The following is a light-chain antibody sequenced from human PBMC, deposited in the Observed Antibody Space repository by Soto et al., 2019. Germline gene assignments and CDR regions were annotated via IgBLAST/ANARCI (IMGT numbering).Light chain of an antibody. CDR1: QSISSW. CDR2: KAS. V-gene: IGKV1-5*03. Sequence: DIQMTQSPSTLSASVGDRVTITCRASQSISSWLAWYQQKPGKAPKLLIYKASSLESGVPSRFSGSATATEFTLTISSVQPDDFATYYCQQAFTFGPGTKVDIK. J-gene: IGKJ3*01. CDR3: QQAFT.